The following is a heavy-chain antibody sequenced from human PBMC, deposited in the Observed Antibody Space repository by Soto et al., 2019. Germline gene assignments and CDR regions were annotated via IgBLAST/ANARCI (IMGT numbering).Heavy chain of an antibody. CDR3: ATGGGVFGIVVTLDY. CDR2: IYYSGST. J-gene: IGHJ4*02. V-gene: IGHV4-61*01. CDR1: GGSISSSSYY. Sequence: SETLSLTCTVSGGSISSSSYYWSWIRQPPGKGLEWIGYIYYSGSTNYNPSLKSRVTISVDTSKNQFSLKLSSVTAADTAVYYCATGGGVFGIVVTLDYWGQGTLVTVSS. D-gene: IGHD2-2*01.